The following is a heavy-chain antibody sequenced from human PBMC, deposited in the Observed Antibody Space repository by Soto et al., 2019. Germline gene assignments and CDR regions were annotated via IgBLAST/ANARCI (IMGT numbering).Heavy chain of an antibody. CDR3: ARDASYYSLWSGYYPSRNGMDV. V-gene: IGHV3-33*01. CDR1: GFTFSSFG. D-gene: IGHD3-3*01. CDR2: IWYDGSKK. J-gene: IGHJ6*02. Sequence: QVQVVESGGGVVQPGRSLRLSCAASGFTFSSFGMHWVRQAPGKGLEWVSLIWYDGSKKSYGDSVNGRFTISRDNSRNTVYLQMNRLRADDTAVYYCARDASYYSLWSGYYPSRNGMDVWGQGTTVTVSS.